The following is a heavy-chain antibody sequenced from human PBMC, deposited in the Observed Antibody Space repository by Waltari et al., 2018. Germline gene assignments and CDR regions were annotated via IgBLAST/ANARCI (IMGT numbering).Heavy chain of an antibody. Sequence: EVQLVESGGGLVKPGGSLRLSCAASGFSFTNAWMHWVRQAPGKGLEGFGRIKTKAAGGTTDYAAPVKGRFTISRDDSKNTLYLQMNSLRTEDTAVYYCTTDRYAGVLESWGQGTLVTVSS. V-gene: IGHV3-15*07. J-gene: IGHJ4*02. CDR1: GFSFTNAW. CDR2: IKTKAAGGTT. D-gene: IGHD3-16*02. CDR3: TTDRYAGVLES.